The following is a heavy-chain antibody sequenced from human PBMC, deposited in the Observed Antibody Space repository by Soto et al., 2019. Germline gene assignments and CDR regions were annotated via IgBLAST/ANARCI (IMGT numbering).Heavy chain of an antibody. J-gene: IGHJ4*02. D-gene: IGHD6-13*01. CDR3: AREAIIAAAGTVDY. CDR2: ISYDGSNK. CDR1: GFTFSSYA. V-gene: IGHV3-30-3*01. Sequence: QVPLVESGGGVVQPGRSLRLSCAASGFTFSSYAMHWVRQAPGKGLEWVAVISYDGSNKYYADSVKGRFTISRDNSKNTLYLQMNSLRAEDTAVYYCAREAIIAAAGTVDYWGQGTLVTVSS.